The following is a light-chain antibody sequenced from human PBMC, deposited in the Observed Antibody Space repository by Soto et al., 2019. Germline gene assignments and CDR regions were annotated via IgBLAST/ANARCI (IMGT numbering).Light chain of an antibody. Sequence: IPMNQSPSTLSGSVGDRVTITCRASQTISSWLAWYQQKPGKAPKLLIYKASTLKSGVPSRFSGSGSGTEFTLTISSLQPDDFATYYCQHYNSYSEAFGQGTKG. CDR2: KAS. CDR1: QTISSW. J-gene: IGKJ1*01. CDR3: QHYNSYSEA. V-gene: IGKV1-5*03.